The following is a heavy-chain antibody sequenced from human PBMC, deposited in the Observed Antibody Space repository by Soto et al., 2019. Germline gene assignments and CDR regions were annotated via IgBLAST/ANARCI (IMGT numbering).Heavy chain of an antibody. CDR2: IFHTGDT. CDR3: ARDTNSVEP. J-gene: IGHJ5*02. D-gene: IGHD2-21*01. CDR1: TYSISSGFF. V-gene: IGHV4-38-2*02. Sequence: ASETLSLTCSVSTYSISSGFFWGWIRQPPGKGLEWIGSIFHTGDTYYNASLRNRITMSVDTSRNQFSLKLTSLTAADTAVYYCARDTNSVEPWGQGTLVTVSS.